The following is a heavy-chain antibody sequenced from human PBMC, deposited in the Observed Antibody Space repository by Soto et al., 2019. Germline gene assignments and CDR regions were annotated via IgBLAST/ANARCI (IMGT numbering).Heavy chain of an antibody. CDR2: IYYAGST. CDR1: GGSMISYY. Sequence: SETLSLTCTVSGGSMISYYWSWIRQPPGRGLEWIGFIYYAGSTKYNPSLNSRVTISVDTSKNQFSLTVTSVTAADTAVYYCARDRTPYYYDSRGYPRYGMDVWGQGTTVT. D-gene: IGHD3-22*01. CDR3: ARDRTPYYYDSRGYPRYGMDV. J-gene: IGHJ6*02. V-gene: IGHV4-59*12.